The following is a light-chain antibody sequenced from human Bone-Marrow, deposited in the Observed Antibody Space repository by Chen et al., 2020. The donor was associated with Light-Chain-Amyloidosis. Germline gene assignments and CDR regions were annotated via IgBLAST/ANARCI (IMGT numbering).Light chain of an antibody. CDR3: QQSFITLLRFT. CDR1: QSISSY. V-gene: IGKV1-39*01. Sequence: DIQMTQSPSSLSASVGDRVTITCRASQSISSYLNWYQQKPGKAPKLLIYAASSLQSGVPSRFSGSGSGTDFTLTISSLQPEDFATYYCQQSFITLLRFTFGPETKVDTK. J-gene: IGKJ3*01. CDR2: AAS.